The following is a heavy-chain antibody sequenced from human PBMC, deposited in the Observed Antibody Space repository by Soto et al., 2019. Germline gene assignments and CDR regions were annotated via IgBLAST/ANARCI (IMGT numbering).Heavy chain of an antibody. CDR1: GYTFTSYD. CDR3: ARTLYGDNVDY. V-gene: IGHV1-8*01. J-gene: IGHJ4*02. D-gene: IGHD4-17*01. CDR2: MNPNSGNT. Sequence: QVQLVQSGAEVKKPGASVKVSCKASGYTFTSYDINWVRQATGQGLEWMGWMNPNSGNTGYAQKCQGRXTXTXHPSISTAYMELSSLRSEDTAVYYCARTLYGDNVDYWGQGTLVTVSS.